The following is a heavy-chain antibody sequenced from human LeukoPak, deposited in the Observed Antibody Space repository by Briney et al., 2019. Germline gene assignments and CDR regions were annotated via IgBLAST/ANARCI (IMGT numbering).Heavy chain of an antibody. J-gene: IGHJ4*02. V-gene: IGHV1-46*01. CDR2: INPSGGST. Sequence: ASVKVSCKASGYTFTSYYMHWVRQAPGQGLEWMGIINPSGGSTSYAQKFQGRVTMTRDTSTGTVYMELSSLRSEDTAVYYCARVAVLGYCSGGSCHALDYWGQGTLVTVSS. D-gene: IGHD2-15*01. CDR3: ARVAVLGYCSGGSCHALDY. CDR1: GYTFTSYY.